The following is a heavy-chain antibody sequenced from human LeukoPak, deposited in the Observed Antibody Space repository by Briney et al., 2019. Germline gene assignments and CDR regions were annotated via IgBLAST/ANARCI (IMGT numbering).Heavy chain of an antibody. CDR3: ARGVRGVLRYFDWLFTSSYYYYMDV. V-gene: IGHV3-9*01. CDR2: ISWNSGSI. D-gene: IGHD3-9*01. J-gene: IGHJ6*03. Sequence: GGSLRLSCAASGFTFNDYAMHWVRQAPGKGLEWVSGISWNSGSIDYADSVKGRFTISRDNAKNSLYLQMNSLRAEDTAVYYCARGVRGVLRYFDWLFTSSYYYYMDVWGKGTTVTVSS. CDR1: GFTFNDYA.